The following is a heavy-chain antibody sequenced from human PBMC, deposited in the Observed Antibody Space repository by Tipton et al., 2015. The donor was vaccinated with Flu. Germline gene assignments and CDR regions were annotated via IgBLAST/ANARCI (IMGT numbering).Heavy chain of an antibody. CDR3: AKEGVLGAFDI. CDR2: ISGSGSNT. CDR1: GFTFSSYA. V-gene: IGHV3-23*01. D-gene: IGHD3-10*01. Sequence: SLRLSCAASGFTFSSYAMSWVRQAPGKGLEWVSAISGSGSNTYYADSVKGRFSISRDFSKNTLFLLMNSLRAEDTDIYYCAKEGVLGAFDIWGQGTMVTVDS. J-gene: IGHJ3*02.